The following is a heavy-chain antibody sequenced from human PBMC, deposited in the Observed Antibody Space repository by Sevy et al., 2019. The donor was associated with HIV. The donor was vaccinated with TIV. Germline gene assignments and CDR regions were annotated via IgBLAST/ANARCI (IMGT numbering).Heavy chain of an antibody. D-gene: IGHD3-10*01. V-gene: IGHV3-30-3*01. CDR2: ISYDGSNK. CDR3: ARGMMVRGVIIYGDY. J-gene: IGHJ4*02. CDR1: GFTFSSYA. Sequence: GGSLRLSCAASGFTFSSYAMHWVRQAPGKGLEWVAVISYDGSNKYYADSVKGRFTISRDNSKNTLYLQMNRLRAEDTAVYYCARGMMVRGVIIYGDYWGQGTLVTVSS.